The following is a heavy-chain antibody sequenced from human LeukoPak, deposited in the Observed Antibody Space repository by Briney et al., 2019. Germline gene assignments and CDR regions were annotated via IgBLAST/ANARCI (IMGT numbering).Heavy chain of an antibody. CDR3: AKSLAYYYYGMDV. V-gene: IGHV3-23*01. Sequence: PGGSLRLSCAASGFTFSSYAMSWVRQAPGKGLEWVSGISDSGGSTYYADSVKGRFNISRDNLKNTLYLEMNSLRAEDTAVYYCAKSLAYYYYGMDVWGQGTTVTVSS. CDR2: ISDSGGST. CDR1: GFTFSSYA. J-gene: IGHJ6*02.